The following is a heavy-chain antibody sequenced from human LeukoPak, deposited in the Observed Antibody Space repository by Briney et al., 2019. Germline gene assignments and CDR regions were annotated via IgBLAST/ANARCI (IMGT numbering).Heavy chain of an antibody. CDR3: ARMPRDLAVVTPYYFDS. J-gene: IGHJ4*02. V-gene: IGHV4-31*03. CDR2: ISYRGTT. CDR1: GDSLNSGSYY. D-gene: IGHD2-21*02. Sequence: PSETLSLTCTVFGDSLNSGSYYWSWIRQHSERGLEWIGYISYRGTTFYNPSLKSRVSISGDTSKTQFSLNINSVTAADTAVYYCARMPRDLAVVTPYYFDSWGQGTLVTVSS.